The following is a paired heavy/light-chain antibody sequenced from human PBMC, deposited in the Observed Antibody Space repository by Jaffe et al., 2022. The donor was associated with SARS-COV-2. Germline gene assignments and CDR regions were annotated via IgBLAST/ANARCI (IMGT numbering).Heavy chain of an antibody. CDR2: INHSGST. CDR1: GGSFNGYY. V-gene: IGHV4-34*01. CDR3: ARKDSSGYNSNAFDI. J-gene: IGHJ3*02. Sequence: QPQLQQWGAGLLRPSETLSLTCSFYGGSFNGYYWTWIRQPPGKGLEWIGEINHSGSTNCKSSLKSRVTMSVDTSKKQFSLKLSSVTAADTAVYYCARKDSSGYNSNAFDIWGQGTMVTVSS. D-gene: IGHD3-22*01.
Light chain of an antibody. CDR2: WAS. V-gene: IGKV4-1*01. CDR1: QSVLYSSSNKNY. J-gene: IGKJ5*01. CDR3: QQYYTTPIT. Sequence: DIVMTQSPDSLAVSLGERATINCKSSQSVLYSSSNKNYLAWYQHKPGQSPKLLIYWASTRESGVPDRFSGSGSGTDFTLTISSLQAEDVAVYYCQQYYTTPITFGQGTRLEIK.